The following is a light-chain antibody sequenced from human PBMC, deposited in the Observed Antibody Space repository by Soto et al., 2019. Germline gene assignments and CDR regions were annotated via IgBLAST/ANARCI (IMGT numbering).Light chain of an antibody. CDR3: QQTYSTPHT. CDR2: AAI. J-gene: IGKJ2*01. V-gene: IGKV1-39*01. Sequence: DLQMTHSPTSLSASIGDAVSIPCRASQTITTYLNWYQHKPGKAPKLLIYAAISLQSGVPSRLSGSGSGTDFTLTISSLQPEDFATYYCQQTYSTPHTFGQGTKVDIK. CDR1: QTITTY.